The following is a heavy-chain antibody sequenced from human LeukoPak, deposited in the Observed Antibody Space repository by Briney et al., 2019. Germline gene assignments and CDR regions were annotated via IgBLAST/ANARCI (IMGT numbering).Heavy chain of an antibody. CDR1: GFTFSSYG. CDR3: AKSLVVTENDHYYYGMDV. D-gene: IGHD3-22*01. J-gene: IGHJ6*02. CDR2: ISYDGSNK. Sequence: GGSLRLSCAASGFTFSSYGMHWVRQAPGKGLEWVAVISYDGSNKYYADSVKGRFTISRDNSKNTLYLQMNSLRAEDTAVYYCAKSLVVTENDHYYYGMDVWGQGTTVTVSS. V-gene: IGHV3-30*18.